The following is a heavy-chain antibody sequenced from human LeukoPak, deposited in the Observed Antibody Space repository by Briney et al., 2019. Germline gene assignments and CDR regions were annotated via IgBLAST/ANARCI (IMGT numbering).Heavy chain of an antibody. CDR2: ISAYNGNT. J-gene: IGHJ4*02. D-gene: IGHD2-2*01. CDR1: GYTFTNFG. V-gene: IGHV1-18*01. Sequence: GASVKVSCKASGYTFTNFGISWVRQAPGQGLEWMGWISAYNGNTNYAQTLQGRVTMTTDTSTNTAYMELTSLGSDDTAVYYCASLQGYQGYWGQGTLVTVSS. CDR3: ASLQGYQGY.